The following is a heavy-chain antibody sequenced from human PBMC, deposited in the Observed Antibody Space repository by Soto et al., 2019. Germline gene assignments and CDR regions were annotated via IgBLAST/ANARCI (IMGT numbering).Heavy chain of an antibody. CDR1: GGSISSFY. CDR2: IYYSGST. J-gene: IGHJ4*02. Sequence: SQTMSPTRPVAGGSISSFYCTGIRQPPGKGLEWIGYIYYSGSTNYNPSLKSRVTITVDTSKNQCSLKLSSVTAAYTAVYYCARGIRYIDYWGQGTLVTVSS. CDR3: ARGIRYIDY. V-gene: IGHV4-59*08. D-gene: IGHD6-13*01.